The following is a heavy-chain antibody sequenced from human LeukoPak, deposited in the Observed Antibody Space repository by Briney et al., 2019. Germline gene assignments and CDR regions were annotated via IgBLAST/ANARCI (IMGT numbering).Heavy chain of an antibody. CDR3: ARDPEAAAGHFDY. D-gene: IGHD6-13*01. CDR1: GGTFSSYA. Sequence: ASVKVSCKASGGTFSSYAISWVRQAPGQGLEWMGRIIPILGIANYAQKFQGRVTITADKSTSTAYMELSSLRSEDTAVYYCARDPEAAAGHFDYWGQGTLVTVSS. J-gene: IGHJ4*02. V-gene: IGHV1-69*04. CDR2: IIPILGIA.